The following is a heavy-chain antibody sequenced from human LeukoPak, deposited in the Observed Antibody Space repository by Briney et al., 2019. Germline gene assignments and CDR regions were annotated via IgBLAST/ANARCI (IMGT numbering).Heavy chain of an antibody. V-gene: IGHV3-48*01. D-gene: IGHD6-19*01. CDR1: GFPFIEYS. J-gene: IGHJ4*02. CDR3: AKTTTGYSSGRFPGWPVDY. Sequence: GGSLRLSCTASGFPFIEYSMKWVRQAPGKGLEWISYIGIDSGNTKYADSVKGRFTISRDNSKNTVYLQMNSLRAEHTAVYYCAKTTTGYSSGRFPGWPVDYWGQGTLVTVSS. CDR2: IGIDSGNT.